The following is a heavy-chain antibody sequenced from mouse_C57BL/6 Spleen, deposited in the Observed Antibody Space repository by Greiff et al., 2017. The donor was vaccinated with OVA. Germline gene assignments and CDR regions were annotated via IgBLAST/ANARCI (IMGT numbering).Heavy chain of an antibody. V-gene: IGHV1-69*01. CDR1: GYTFTSYW. CDR2: IDPSDSYT. Sequence: QVQLQQPGAELVMPGASVKLSCKASGYTFTSYWMHWVKQRPGQGLEWIGEIDPSDSYTNYKHKFKGQSTVTVDKTSSTAYMQLSSLTSEDYEVDNCARSRVTTGVGSAMDYWGQGTSVTVSS. D-gene: IGHD1-1*01. CDR3: ARSRVTTGVGSAMDY. J-gene: IGHJ4*01.